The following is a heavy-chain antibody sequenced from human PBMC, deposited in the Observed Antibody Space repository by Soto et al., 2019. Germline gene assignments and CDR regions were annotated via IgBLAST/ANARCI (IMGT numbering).Heavy chain of an antibody. CDR1: GFTFSSYG. CDR3: AKGPSSGWYYFDY. D-gene: IGHD6-19*01. J-gene: IGHJ4*02. V-gene: IGHV3-30*18. CDR2: ISYDGSNK. Sequence: GGSLRLSCAASGFTFSSYGMHWVRQAPGKGLEWVAVISYDGSNKYYADSVKGRFTISRDNSKNTLYLQMNSLRAEDTAVYYCAKGPSSGWYYFDYWGQGTLVTVSS.